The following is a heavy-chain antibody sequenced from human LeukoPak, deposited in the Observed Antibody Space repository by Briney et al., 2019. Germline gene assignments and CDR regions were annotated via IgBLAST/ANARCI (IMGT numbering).Heavy chain of an antibody. V-gene: IGHV3-74*01. CDR1: GFTFSSYW. CDR3: ARGTGSYYSLGY. J-gene: IGHJ4*02. D-gene: IGHD1-26*01. CDR2: INSDGSST. Sequence: PGGSLRLSCAASGFTFSSYWMPWVRQAPGKGLVWVSRINSDGSSTSYADSVKGRFTISRDNAKNTLYLQMDSLRAEDTAMYYCARGTGSYYSLGYWGQGTLVTVSS.